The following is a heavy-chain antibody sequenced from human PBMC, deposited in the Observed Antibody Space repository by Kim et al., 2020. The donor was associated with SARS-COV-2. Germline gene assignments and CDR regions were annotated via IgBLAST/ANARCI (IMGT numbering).Heavy chain of an antibody. Sequence: TNYAHRFQGRVTMTRDTSINTAYTELSSLRSDDTAVYYCARDRVGATEFDCWGQGTLVTVSS. CDR2: T. V-gene: IGHV1-2*02. D-gene: IGHD1-26*01. CDR3: ARDRVGATEFDC. J-gene: IGHJ4*02.